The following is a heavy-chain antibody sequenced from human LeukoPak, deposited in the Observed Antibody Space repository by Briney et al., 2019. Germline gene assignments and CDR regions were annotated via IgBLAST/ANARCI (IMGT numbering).Heavy chain of an antibody. V-gene: IGHV1-18*01. CDR2: ISAYNGNT. CDR1: GYTFTSYG. J-gene: IGHJ4*02. D-gene: IGHD3-22*01. CDR3: ASTYYYDSSGLRGGSTDY. Sequence: GASVKVSCKASGYTFTSYGISWVRQAPGQGLEWMGWISAYNGNTKYSQKFQGRVTITRDTSASTAYMELSSLRSEDTAVYYCASTYYYDSSGLRGGSTDYWGQGTLVTVSS.